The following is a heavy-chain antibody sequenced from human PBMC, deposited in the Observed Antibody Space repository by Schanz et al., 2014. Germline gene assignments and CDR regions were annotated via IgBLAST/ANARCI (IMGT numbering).Heavy chain of an antibody. CDR1: GFTVDSNY. D-gene: IGHD3-10*01. CDR2: IYPDGST. Sequence: DVQVVESGGGLVQPGGSLRLSCAASGFTVDSNYMSWVRQAPGKGLEWASIIYPDGSTNYGDSMKGRFTVSRDEWKNTLYLQMNSLRGEDSAVYYCARPSGSYFWAFDIWGQGTMVTVSS. V-gene: IGHV3-66*01. J-gene: IGHJ3*02. CDR3: ARPSGSYFWAFDI.